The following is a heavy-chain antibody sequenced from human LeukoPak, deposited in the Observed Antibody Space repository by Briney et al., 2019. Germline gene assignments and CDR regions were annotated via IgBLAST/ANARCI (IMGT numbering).Heavy chain of an antibody. CDR3: AKDRGYQLLFYYMDV. J-gene: IGHJ6*03. Sequence: PGGSLRLSCAASGFHFGGYGMHWVRQAPGKGLEWVAYIRYNGDTIHYADSVQGRFTISRDNSKNTMYLQMNSLRAEDTAVYYCAKDRGYQLLFYYMDVWGKGTTVTVSS. CDR2: IRYNGDTI. CDR1: GFHFGGYG. D-gene: IGHD2-2*01. V-gene: IGHV3-30*02.